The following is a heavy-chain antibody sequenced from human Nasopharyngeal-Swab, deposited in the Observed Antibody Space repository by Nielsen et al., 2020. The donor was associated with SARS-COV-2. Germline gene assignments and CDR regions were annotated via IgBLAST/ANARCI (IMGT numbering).Heavy chain of an antibody. D-gene: IGHD7-27*01. CDR3: ARGNHQGTLGIGYYGMDV. J-gene: IGHJ6*02. V-gene: IGHV4-34*01. CDR1: GGSFSGYY. CDR2: INHSGST. Sequence: LSLTCAVYGGSFSGYYWSWIRQPPGKGLEWIGEINHSGSTNYNPSLKSRVTISVDTSKNQFSLKLSSVTAADTAVYYCARGNHQGTLGIGYYGMDVWGQGTMVTVSS.